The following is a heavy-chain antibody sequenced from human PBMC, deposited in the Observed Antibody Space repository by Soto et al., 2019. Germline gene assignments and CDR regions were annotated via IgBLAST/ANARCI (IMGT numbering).Heavy chain of an antibody. J-gene: IGHJ2*01. CDR1: GFTFSTYA. CDR2: ISGSGGST. CDR3: AKPFRQPSWYFDL. Sequence: GGSLRLSCAASGFTFSTYAMSGVRLAPGKGLEWVSSISGSGGSTYYADSVKGRFTISRDDSRNTLYLQMNSLRAEDTAVYYCAKPFRQPSWYFDLWGRGTLVT. V-gene: IGHV3-23*01. D-gene: IGHD6-6*01.